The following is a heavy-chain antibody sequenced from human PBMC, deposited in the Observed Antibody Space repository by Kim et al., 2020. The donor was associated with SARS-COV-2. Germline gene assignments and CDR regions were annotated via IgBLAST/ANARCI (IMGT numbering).Heavy chain of an antibody. V-gene: IGHV3-23*01. J-gene: IGHJ6*01. CDR1: GFTFSNYG. CDR2: ISDSGEST. CDR3: ANCGGGTNWAYHYGMYV. D-gene: IGHD2-21*01. Sequence: GGSLRLSCAASGFTFSNYGLSWVRQAPGEGLEWVSSISDSGESTYYADSVKGRFTISRDNSKNTLYLQMNGLRVEDTAVYYCANCGGGTNWAYHYGMYV.